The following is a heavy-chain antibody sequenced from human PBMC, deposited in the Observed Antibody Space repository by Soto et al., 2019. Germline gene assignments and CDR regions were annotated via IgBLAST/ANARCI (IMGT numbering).Heavy chain of an antibody. CDR2: IDPHGGST. V-gene: IGHV1-46*01. CDR3: ARSSGGNFAILIEGSNWYDP. Sequence: ASVKVSCKAPGDTFTSYYMNWVRQAPGQGLEWMGVIDPHGGSTNYAQKFQGRITMTRDTSRSTAYMELSSLRSDDTAIYYCARSSGGNFAILIEGSNWYDPWVQGTLATVSS. D-gene: IGHD3-16*01. CDR1: GDTFTSYY. J-gene: IGHJ5*02.